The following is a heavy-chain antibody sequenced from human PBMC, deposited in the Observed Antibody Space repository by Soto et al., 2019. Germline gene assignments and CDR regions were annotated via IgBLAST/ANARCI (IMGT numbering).Heavy chain of an antibody. V-gene: IGHV4-39*01. CDR2: IYYSGST. CDR1: GGSISSSSYY. Sequence: PSETLSLTCTVSGGSISSSSYYWGWIRQPPGKGLEWIGSIYYSGSTYYNPSLKSRVTISVDTSKNQFSLKLSSVTAADTAAYYCATHPETFEYSSSSAFYWGQGTLVTVSS. CDR3: ATHPETFEYSSSSAFY. J-gene: IGHJ4*02. D-gene: IGHD6-6*01.